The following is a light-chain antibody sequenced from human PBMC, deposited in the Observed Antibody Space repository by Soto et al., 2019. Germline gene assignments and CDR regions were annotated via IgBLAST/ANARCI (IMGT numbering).Light chain of an antibody. CDR2: EVT. V-gene: IGLV2-8*01. Sequence: QSALTQPPSASGSPGQSVTISCTGSSSDIGVYDFVSWYLQHPGKVPKLLIYEVTKRPSGVPDRFSGSKSGNTASLTVSGLQADDEADYYCCSHAGSKNYYLFGPGTKLTVL. CDR1: SSDIGVYDF. CDR3: CSHAGSKNYYL. J-gene: IGLJ1*01.